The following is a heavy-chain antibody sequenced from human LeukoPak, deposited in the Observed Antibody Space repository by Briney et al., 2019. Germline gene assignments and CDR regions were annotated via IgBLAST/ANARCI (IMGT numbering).Heavy chain of an antibody. CDR3: ARDDYYDSSGYATWIDY. V-gene: IGHV3-21*01. Sequence: PGGSLRLSCAASGFTFSSYSMNWARQAPGRGLEWVSSISITGSYIYYADSVKGRFTISRDNAKNSLYLQVNSLRAADTAVYYCARDDYYDSSGYATWIDYWGQGTLVTVSS. CDR1: GFTFSSYS. CDR2: ISITGSYI. D-gene: IGHD3-22*01. J-gene: IGHJ4*02.